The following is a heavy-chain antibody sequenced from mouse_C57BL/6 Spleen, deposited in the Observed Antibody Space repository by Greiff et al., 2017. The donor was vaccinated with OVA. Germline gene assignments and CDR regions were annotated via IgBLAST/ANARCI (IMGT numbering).Heavy chain of an antibody. CDR3: ARNRDGYDPYWYFDV. V-gene: IGHV2-9-1*01. J-gene: IGHJ1*03. Sequence: VQGVESGPGLVAPSQSLSITCTVSGFSLTSYAISWVRQPPGKGLEWLGVIWTGGGTNYNSALKSRLSISKDNSKSQVFLKMNSLQTDDTARYYCARNRDGYDPYWYFDVWGTGTTVTVSS. CDR2: IWTGGGT. D-gene: IGHD2-2*01. CDR1: GFSLTSYA.